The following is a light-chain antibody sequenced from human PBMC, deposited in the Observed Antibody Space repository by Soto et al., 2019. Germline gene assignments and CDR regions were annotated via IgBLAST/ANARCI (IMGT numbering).Light chain of an antibody. CDR3: QQYNSYSRT. CDR2: DAS. J-gene: IGKJ1*01. CDR1: QSISSW. Sequence: DIQMTQSPSTLSASVVDRVTITGRASQSISSWLAWYQQKPGKAPKLLIYDASSLESGVPSRFSGSGSGTEFTLTISSLQPDDFATYYCQQYNSYSRTFGQGSNVDNK. V-gene: IGKV1-5*01.